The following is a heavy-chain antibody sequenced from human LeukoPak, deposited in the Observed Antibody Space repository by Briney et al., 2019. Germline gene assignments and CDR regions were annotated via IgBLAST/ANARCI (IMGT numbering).Heavy chain of an antibody. D-gene: IGHD6-13*01. CDR2: ISAYNGNT. CDR3: ASSPSIAAAGNYYLDY. V-gene: IGHV1-18*01. J-gene: IGHJ4*02. Sequence: GASVKVSRKASGYTFTSYGISWVRQAPGQGLEWMGWISAYNGNTNYAQKLQGRVTMTTDTSTSTAYMELRSLRSDDTAVYYCASSPSIAAAGNYYLDYWGQGTLVTVSS. CDR1: GYTFTSYG.